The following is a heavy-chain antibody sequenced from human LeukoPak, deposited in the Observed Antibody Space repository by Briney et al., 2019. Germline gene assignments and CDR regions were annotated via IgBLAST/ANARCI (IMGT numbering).Heavy chain of an antibody. Sequence: GGSLRLSCAASGFTFSSYAMHWVRQAPGKGLEWVAVISYDGSNKYYADSVKGRFTISRDNSKNTLYLQMNSLRAEDTAVYYCARDPLLWDAFDIWGQGTMVTVSS. V-gene: IGHV3-30-3*01. D-gene: IGHD2-21*01. CDR1: GFTFSSYA. J-gene: IGHJ3*02. CDR2: ISYDGSNK. CDR3: ARDPLLWDAFDI.